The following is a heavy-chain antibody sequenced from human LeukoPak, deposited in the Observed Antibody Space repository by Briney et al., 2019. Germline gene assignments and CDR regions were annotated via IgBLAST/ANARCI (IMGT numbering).Heavy chain of an antibody. CDR2: TYYRSKWYY. V-gene: IGHV6-1*01. D-gene: IGHD1-26*01. CDR1: GDSVSSNSAA. CDR3: ARDPVGGSTIFDY. Sequence: SQTLSLACAISGDSVSSNSAAWNWIRQSPSRGLEWLGRTYYRSKWYYDYAVAVKSRISINPDTSKNQFSLQLSSVTPEDTAVYYCARDPVGGSTIFDYWGQGTLVTVSS. J-gene: IGHJ4*02.